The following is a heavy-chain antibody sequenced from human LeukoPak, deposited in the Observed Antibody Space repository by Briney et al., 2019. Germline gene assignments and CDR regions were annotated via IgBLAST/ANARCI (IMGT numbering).Heavy chain of an antibody. Sequence: SETLSLTCAVYGGSFSGYYWSWIRQPPGKGLEWIGEINHRGSTNYNPSLKSRVTISVDTSKNQFSLKLSSVTAADTAVYYCARSTACSGGSCYRAEYFQHWGQGTLVSVSS. V-gene: IGHV4-34*01. J-gene: IGHJ1*01. CDR2: INHRGST. CDR1: GGSFSGYY. D-gene: IGHD2-15*01. CDR3: ARSTACSGGSCYRAEYFQH.